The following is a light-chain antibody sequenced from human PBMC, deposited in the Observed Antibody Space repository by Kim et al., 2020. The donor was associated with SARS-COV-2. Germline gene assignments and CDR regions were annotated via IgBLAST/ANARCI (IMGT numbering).Light chain of an antibody. J-gene: IGLJ2*01. CDR2: DVS. CDR1: SGYVGGYNY. CDR3: SSYTSSSTLG. V-gene: IGLV2-14*03. Sequence: GQSITISGTGTSGYVGGYNYVSWYQQHPGKAPKLMIYDVSNRPSGVSNRFSGSKSGNTASLTISGLQAEDEADYYCSSYTSSSTLGFGGGTQLTVL.